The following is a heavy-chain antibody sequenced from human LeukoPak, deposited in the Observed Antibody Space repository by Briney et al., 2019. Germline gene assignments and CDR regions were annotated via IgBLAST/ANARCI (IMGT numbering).Heavy chain of an antibody. Sequence: SVKVSCKASGGTFSSYAISWVRQAPGQGLEWMGGIIPIFGTANYAQKFQGRVTITADESTSTAYMELSSLRSEDTAVYYCARAYSGSYFETSWFDPWGQGTLVTVSS. V-gene: IGHV1-69*13. CDR3: ARAYSGSYFETSWFDP. CDR2: IIPIFGTA. J-gene: IGHJ5*02. D-gene: IGHD1-26*01. CDR1: GGTFSSYA.